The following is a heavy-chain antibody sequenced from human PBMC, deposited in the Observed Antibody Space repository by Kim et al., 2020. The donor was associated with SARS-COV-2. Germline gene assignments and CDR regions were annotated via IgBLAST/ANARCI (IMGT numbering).Heavy chain of an antibody. CDR2: ISSSSSTI. CDR3: ARGQLNDFCSTFDY. Sequence: GGSLRLSCAASGFTFSSYSMNWVRQAPGKGLEWVSYISSSSSTIYYTDSVKGRFTISRDNAKNSLYLQMNSLRDEDTAVYYCARGQLNDFCSTFDYWGQGTLVTVSS. J-gene: IGHJ4*02. CDR1: GFTFSSYS. V-gene: IGHV3-48*02. D-gene: IGHD3-3*01.